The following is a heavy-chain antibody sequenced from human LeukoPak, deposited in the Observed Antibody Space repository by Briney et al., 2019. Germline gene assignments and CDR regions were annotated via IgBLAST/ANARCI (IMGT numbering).Heavy chain of an antibody. D-gene: IGHD3-3*01. CDR2: SGST. Sequence: PSETLSLTCAVYGGSFSGYYWSWIRQTPGKGLEWIDSGSTYYTPSLKSRVTISVDTSKNQFSLKVSSVTAADTAVYYCARDWVLGAAQSTYYFDYWGQGTLVTVSS. V-gene: IGHV4-34*01. J-gene: IGHJ4*02. CDR1: GGSFSGYY. CDR3: ARDWVLGAAQSTYYFDY.